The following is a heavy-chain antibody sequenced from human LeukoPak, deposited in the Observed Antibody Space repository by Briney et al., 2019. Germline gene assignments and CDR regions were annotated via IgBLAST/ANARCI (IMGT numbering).Heavy chain of an antibody. CDR2: ISWNSGSI. CDR1: GFTFDDYA. J-gene: IGHJ4*02. D-gene: IGHD1-14*01. CDR3: ATGDSFDY. V-gene: IGHV3-9*01. Sequence: GGSLRLSCAASGFTFDDYAMHWVRQAPGKGLEWVSGISWNSGSIGYADSVKGRFTTSRDNAKNSLYLQMNSLRAEDTALYYCATGDSFDYWGQGTLVTVSS.